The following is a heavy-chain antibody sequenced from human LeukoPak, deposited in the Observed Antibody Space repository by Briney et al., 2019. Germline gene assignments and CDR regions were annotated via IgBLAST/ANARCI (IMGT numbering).Heavy chain of an antibody. CDR1: GGSISSYS. D-gene: IGHD3-10*01. CDR3: ARALREGFGELSVADWFDP. Sequence: TLSLTCTVSGGSISSYSWSWIRQPPGKGLEWIGYIYHSGSTYYNPSLKSRVTISVDRSKNQFSLKLSSVTAADTAVYYCARALREGFGELSVADWFDPWGQGTLVTVSS. CDR2: IYHSGST. V-gene: IGHV4-30-2*01. J-gene: IGHJ5*02.